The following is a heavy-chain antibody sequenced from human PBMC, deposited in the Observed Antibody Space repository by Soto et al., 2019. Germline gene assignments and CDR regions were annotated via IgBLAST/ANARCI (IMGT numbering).Heavy chain of an antibody. Sequence: QVQLQESGPGLVKPSETLSLTCSVSGGSVSNASFYWTWIRQAPGTGLEYIGYIFYTGVTNYNPSLCSRVTISLDTSTNHFSLKLISMTAADTAFYYCVRVLDSSWYADLWGRGTLVTVSS. D-gene: IGHD3-22*01. J-gene: IGHJ2*01. CDR1: GGSVSNASFY. CDR3: VRVLDSSWYADL. V-gene: IGHV4-61*03. CDR2: IFYTGVT.